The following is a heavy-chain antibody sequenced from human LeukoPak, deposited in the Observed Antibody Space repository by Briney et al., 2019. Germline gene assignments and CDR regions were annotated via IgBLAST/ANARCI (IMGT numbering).Heavy chain of an antibody. D-gene: IGHD4-17*01. V-gene: IGHV3-7*01. Sequence: GGSLRLSCAASGFTFSSYGMSWVRQAPGKGLEWVANIRQDGSEKYYVDSVKGRFTISRDNAKNSLYLQMNSLRAEDTAVYYCARDYGDYVSVYYYYMDVWGKGTTVTISS. J-gene: IGHJ6*03. CDR3: ARDYGDYVSVYYYYMDV. CDR2: IRQDGSEK. CDR1: GFTFSSYG.